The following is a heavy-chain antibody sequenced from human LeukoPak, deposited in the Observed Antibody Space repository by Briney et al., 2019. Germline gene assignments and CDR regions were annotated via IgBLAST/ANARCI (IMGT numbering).Heavy chain of an antibody. CDR3: ARMVTRHYYYGMDV. J-gene: IGHJ6*02. D-gene: IGHD5-18*01. CDR1: GGTFSSYA. CDR2: IIPIFGTA. Sequence: GASVKVSCKASGGTFSSYAISWVRQAPGQGLEWMGGIIPIFGTANYAQKFQGRVTITADESTSTAYMELSSLRSEDTAVYYCARMVTRHYYYGMDVWGQGTTVTVSS. V-gene: IGHV1-69*01.